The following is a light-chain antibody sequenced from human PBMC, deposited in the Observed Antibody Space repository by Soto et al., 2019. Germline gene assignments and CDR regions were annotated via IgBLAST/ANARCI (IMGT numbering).Light chain of an antibody. CDR1: NSNIGSTF. V-gene: IGLV1-47*02. CDR2: SYN. J-gene: IGLJ3*02. Sequence: QSVLTQPPSASGTPGQRVTISCSGTNSNIGSTFVYWYQHLPGTTPKLLVFSYNQRPSGVPDRFSGSKSGSSASLAISGLRSEDEADYYCATWDDSLSGWVFGGGTQLTVL. CDR3: ATWDDSLSGWV.